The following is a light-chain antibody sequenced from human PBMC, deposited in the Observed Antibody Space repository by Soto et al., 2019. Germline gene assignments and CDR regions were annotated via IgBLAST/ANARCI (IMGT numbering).Light chain of an antibody. CDR3: LQVANFPRT. V-gene: IGKV1-12*01. CDR2: AAT. Sequence: DIQMTQSPSSVSASVGDTVTITCRASQDINSRLAWFQQQPGRPPKYVIQAATMLQSGFPSRFAGSGSGRDFTLTSHTLQPEDSATYYCLQVANFPRTFGQGTKGE. J-gene: IGKJ1*01. CDR1: QDINSR.